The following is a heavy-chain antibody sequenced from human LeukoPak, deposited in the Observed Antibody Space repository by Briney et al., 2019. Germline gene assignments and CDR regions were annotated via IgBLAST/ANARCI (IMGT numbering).Heavy chain of an antibody. Sequence: GGSLRLSCAASGFPFSSYSMNWVRQAPGKGLEWVSSISSSSSYIYYADSVKGRFTISRDNAKNSLYLQMNSLRAEDTAVYYCARGYCSSTSCYKVEYYGMDVWGQGTTVTVSS. J-gene: IGHJ6*02. CDR2: ISSSSSYI. D-gene: IGHD2-2*02. CDR1: GFPFSSYS. CDR3: ARGYCSSTSCYKVEYYGMDV. V-gene: IGHV3-21*01.